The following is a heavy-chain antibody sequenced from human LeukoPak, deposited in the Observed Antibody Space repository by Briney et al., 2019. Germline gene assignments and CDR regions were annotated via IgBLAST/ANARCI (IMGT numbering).Heavy chain of an antibody. V-gene: IGHV4-39*07. D-gene: IGHD6-19*01. CDR2: VYYSGST. CDR3: ARDLHSSGCPFDY. J-gene: IGHJ4*02. Sequence: SETLSLTCAVSGGSISSSSYYWGWIRQPPGKGLEWIGSVYYSGSTYYNPSLKSRVTISVDTSKNQFSLKLSSVTAADTAVYYCARDLHSSGCPFDYWGQGTLVTVSS. CDR1: GGSISSSSYY.